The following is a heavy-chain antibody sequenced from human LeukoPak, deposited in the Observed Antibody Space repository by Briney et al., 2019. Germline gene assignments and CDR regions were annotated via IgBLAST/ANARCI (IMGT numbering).Heavy chain of an antibody. CDR2: IYYSGIT. CDR3: ARQDSSGLFDY. CDR1: GGSVSSYY. J-gene: IGHJ4*02. D-gene: IGHD6-19*01. Sequence: SETLSLTCTVSGGSVSSYYWSWIRQPPGKGLEWIAFIYYSGITNYTPSLTGRVTISIDTSKNQFSLNLSSVTAADTAVYYCARQDSSGLFDYWGQGTLVTVSS. V-gene: IGHV4-59*02.